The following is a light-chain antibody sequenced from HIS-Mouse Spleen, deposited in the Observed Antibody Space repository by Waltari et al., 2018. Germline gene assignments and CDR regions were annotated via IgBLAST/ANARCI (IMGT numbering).Light chain of an antibody. CDR2: RNN. V-gene: IGLV1-47*01. CDR1: SSNIGSNY. J-gene: IGLJ3*02. Sequence: QSVLTQPPSASGTPGQRVTISCSGSSSNIGSNYVYWYQQLPGTAPKLLIYRNNRRPSGVPYRFSGSKSGTSASLAISGLRSEDEADYYCAAWDDSLSGPWVFGGGTKLTVL. CDR3: AAWDDSLSGPWV.